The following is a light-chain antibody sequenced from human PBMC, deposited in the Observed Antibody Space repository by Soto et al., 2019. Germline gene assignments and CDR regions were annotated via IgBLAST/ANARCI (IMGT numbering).Light chain of an antibody. CDR3: QQRSNGPAFT. CDR2: DAS. V-gene: IGKV3-11*01. Sequence: EVVLTQSPVTLSLSPRERASLSCRASQSINSQLAWYQQKPGQAPRLLIYDASNRATGIPGRFSGSGSGTDFTLTISSLEPEDFAVYYCQQRSNGPAFTFGQGTRLDIK. CDR1: QSINSQ. J-gene: IGKJ2*01.